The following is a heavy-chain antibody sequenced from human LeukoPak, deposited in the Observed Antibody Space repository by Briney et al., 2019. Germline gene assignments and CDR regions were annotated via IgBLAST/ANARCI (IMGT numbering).Heavy chain of an antibody. V-gene: IGHV4-39*01. CDR2: IYYSGNT. CDR1: GGSISSSTYY. D-gene: IGHD2-2*01. CDR3: ARRLRRYCSSTSCYSYFDY. J-gene: IGHJ4*02. Sequence: SETLSLTCTVSGGSISSSTYYWGWIRQPPGKGLEWIGNIYYSGNTYYNPSLESRVTISVDTSKNQFSLKLTSVTAADTAVYYCARRLRRYCSSTSCYSYFDYWGQGTLVTVSS.